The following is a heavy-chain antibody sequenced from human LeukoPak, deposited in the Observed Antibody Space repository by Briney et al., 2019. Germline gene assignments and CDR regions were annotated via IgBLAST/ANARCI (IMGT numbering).Heavy chain of an antibody. CDR1: GGSISSSSYY. Sequence: SETLSLTCTVSGGSISSSSYYWGWIRQPPGKGLEWIGSIYYSGSTYYNPSLKSRVTISVDTSKNQFSLKLSSVTAADTAVYYCARAPAIAARPDAFDIWGQGTMVTVSS. J-gene: IGHJ3*02. D-gene: IGHD6-6*01. CDR3: ARAPAIAARPDAFDI. V-gene: IGHV4-39*07. CDR2: IYYSGST.